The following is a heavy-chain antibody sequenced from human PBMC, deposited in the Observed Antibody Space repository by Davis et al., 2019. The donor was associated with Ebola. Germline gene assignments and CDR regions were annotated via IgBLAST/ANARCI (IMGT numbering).Heavy chain of an antibody. CDR2: TYYRSKWYN. V-gene: IGHV6-1*01. CDR1: GDSVSSNSST. CDR3: TRGLSP. J-gene: IGHJ5*02. Sequence: LRLSCAISGDSVSSNSSTWNWIRQSPSRGLEWLGRTYYRSKWYNEYAVSVRSRMTIYPDTSKNQFSLQLSSVTPKDTAVYFCTRGLSPWGQGTLVTVSS.